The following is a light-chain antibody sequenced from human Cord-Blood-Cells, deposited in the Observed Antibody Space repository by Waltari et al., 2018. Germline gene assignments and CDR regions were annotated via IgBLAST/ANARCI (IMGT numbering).Light chain of an antibody. CDR1: SSDVGSYNR. Sequence: QSALTQPPSVSGSPGQSVTISCTGTSSDVGSYNRVSWYQQPPGTAPKLMIYEVSNRPSGFPDRVSGSKSGNTASLTISGLQAEDEADYYCSSYTSSSTVVFGGGTKLTVL. J-gene: IGLJ2*01. CDR2: EVS. CDR3: SSYTSSSTVV. V-gene: IGLV2-18*02.